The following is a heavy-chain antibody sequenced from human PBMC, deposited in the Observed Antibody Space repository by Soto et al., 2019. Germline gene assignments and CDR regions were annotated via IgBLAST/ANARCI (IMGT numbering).Heavy chain of an antibody. J-gene: IGHJ6*02. V-gene: IGHV3-30*18. CDR2: ISYDGSNK. CDR3: AXDRAYSSSWYYYYGMDV. CDR1: GFTFSSYG. Sequence: GGSLRLSCAASGFTFSSYGMHWVRQAPGKGLEWVAVISYDGSNKYYADSVKGRFTISRDNSKNTLYLQMNSLRAEDTAVYYCAXDRAYSSSWYYYYGMDVWGQGTTVTVSS. D-gene: IGHD6-13*01.